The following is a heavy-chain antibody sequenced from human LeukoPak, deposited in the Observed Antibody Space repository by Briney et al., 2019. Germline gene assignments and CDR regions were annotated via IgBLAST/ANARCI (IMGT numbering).Heavy chain of an antibody. D-gene: IGHD2-15*01. CDR3: ARVGCSGGSCYTNWFDP. J-gene: IGHJ5*02. Sequence: PSETLSLTCTVSGGSISSYYWSWIRQPPGKGLEWIGYIYYSGSTNYNPSLKSRVTISVDTSKNQFSLKLSSVTAADTAVYYCARVGCSGGSCYTNWFDPGGQGTLVTVSS. CDR2: IYYSGST. CDR1: GGSISSYY. V-gene: IGHV4-59*01.